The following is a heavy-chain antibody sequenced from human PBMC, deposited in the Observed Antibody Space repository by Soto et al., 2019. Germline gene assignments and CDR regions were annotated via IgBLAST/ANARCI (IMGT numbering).Heavy chain of an antibody. CDR2: ISWNSGNI. CDR3: VRSKGGYSYGTPFDY. Sequence: TGGSLRLSCAASGSTFDDYAMHWVRQVLGKGLEWVSSISWNSGNIGYADSVKGRFTTSRDNAKNSLYLQMNSLRPEDTALYYCVRSKGGYSYGTPFDYWGQGTLVTVSS. V-gene: IGHV3-9*01. D-gene: IGHD5-18*01. J-gene: IGHJ4*02. CDR1: GSTFDDYA.